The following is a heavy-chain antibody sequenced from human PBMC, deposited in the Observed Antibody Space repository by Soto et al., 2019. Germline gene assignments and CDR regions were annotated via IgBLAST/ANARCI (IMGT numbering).Heavy chain of an antibody. CDR2: ISSSSTTI. V-gene: IGHV3-48*01. D-gene: IGHD3-10*01. CDR1: GFTFNTYG. Sequence: GGSLRLSCAASGFTFNTYGMNWLRQTPGRGLEWVAYISSSSTTIYYADSVKGRFTISRDNGKYSLYLQINSLRAEDTGLYFCARDPGMVRGVVVFDNWGQGTTVTVSS. J-gene: IGHJ4*03. CDR3: ARDPGMVRGVVVFDN.